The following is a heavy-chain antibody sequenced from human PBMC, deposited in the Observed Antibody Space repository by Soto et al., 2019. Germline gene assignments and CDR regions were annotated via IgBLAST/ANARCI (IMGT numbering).Heavy chain of an antibody. CDR1: GFTFRNYA. D-gene: IGHD3-9*01. Sequence: LLESGGGFVQPGESLKLSCAVSGFTFRNYAMSWVRQAPGKGLEWVAGITGTGSSTSYSDSVRGRFTISRDNSKNTLYLLMNSLRAEDTAVYWCAKTPNSRLLNSWGQGALVTVSS. V-gene: IGHV3-23*01. CDR3: AKTPNSRLLNS. CDR2: ITGTGSST. J-gene: IGHJ4*02.